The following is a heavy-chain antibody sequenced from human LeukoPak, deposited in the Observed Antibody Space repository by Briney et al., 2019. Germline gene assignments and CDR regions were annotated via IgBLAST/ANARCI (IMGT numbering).Heavy chain of an antibody. Sequence: QSSETLSLTCTVSGGSISSSSYYWGWIRQPPGKGLEWIGYIYYSGSTYYNPSLKRRVTISVDTSKNQFSLKLSSVTAADTAVYYCARGVGGIDVFDIWGQGTMVTVSS. CDR2: IYYSGST. V-gene: IGHV4-30-4*08. CDR3: ARGVGGIDVFDI. J-gene: IGHJ3*02. D-gene: IGHD2-15*01. CDR1: GGSISSSSYY.